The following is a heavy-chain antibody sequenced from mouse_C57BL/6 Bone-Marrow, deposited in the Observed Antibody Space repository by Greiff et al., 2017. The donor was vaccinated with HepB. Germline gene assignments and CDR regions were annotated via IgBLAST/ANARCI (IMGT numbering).Heavy chain of an antibody. V-gene: IGHV5-4*01. Sequence: EVQLQQSGGGLVKPGGSLKLSCAASGFTFSSYAMSWVRQTPEKRLEWVATISDGGSYTYYPANVKGRFTISRDNAKNNLYLQMSHLKSEDTAMYYCARLLSWFAYWGQGTLVTVSA. CDR1: GFTFSSYA. CDR3: ARLLSWFAY. CDR2: ISDGGSYT. J-gene: IGHJ3*01. D-gene: IGHD2-1*01.